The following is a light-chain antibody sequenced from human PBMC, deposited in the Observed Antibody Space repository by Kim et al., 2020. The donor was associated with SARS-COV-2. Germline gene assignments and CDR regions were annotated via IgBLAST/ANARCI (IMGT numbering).Light chain of an antibody. J-gene: IGLJ1*01. V-gene: IGLV2-14*03. CDR1: CSDVGVYNY. CDR3: SSYTSSSTYV. Sequence: GWSSTLSSTGTCSDVGVYNYVTLYQQHPGKAPKLMIYDGSNRPSGVSNRFSGSKSGNTASLTISGLQAEDEADYYCSSYTSSSTYVFGTGTKVTVL. CDR2: DGS.